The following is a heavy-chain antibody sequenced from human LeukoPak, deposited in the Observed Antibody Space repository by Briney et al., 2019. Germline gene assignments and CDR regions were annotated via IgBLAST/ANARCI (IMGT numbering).Heavy chain of an antibody. CDR3: TRAAKWEYQLLSVRRYYYYYYMDV. V-gene: IGHV3-15*01. CDR2: IRSKTDGETT. D-gene: IGHD2-2*01. J-gene: IGHJ6*03. Sequence: GGSLRLSCAASGFTFNKAWMSWVRQAPGKGLEWVGLIRSKTDGETTDFAAPVKGRFTISRDDSKNTLYLQVNSLKTEDTAVYYCTRAAKWEYQLLSVRRYYYYYYMDVWGKGTTVTVSS. CDR1: GFTFNKAW.